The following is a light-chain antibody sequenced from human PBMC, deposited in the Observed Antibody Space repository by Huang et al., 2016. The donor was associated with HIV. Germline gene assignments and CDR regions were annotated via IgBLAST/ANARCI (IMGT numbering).Light chain of an antibody. CDR2: DGS. J-gene: IGKJ4*01. CDR3: QQRSKWPLT. CDR1: QSIGTY. Sequence: EIVLTQSPVTLSLSPGDRATLSCRASQSIGTYLAWYQQKSGQAPRLLIYDGSNRAAGVPARFSASGSETDFTLTIASLDPDDFAIYHCQQRSKWPLTFGGGTKV. V-gene: IGKV3-11*01.